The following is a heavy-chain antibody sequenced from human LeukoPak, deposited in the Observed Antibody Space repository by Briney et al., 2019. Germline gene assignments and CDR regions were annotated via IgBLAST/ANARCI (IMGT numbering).Heavy chain of an antibody. Sequence: SETLSLTCTVSGGSISSDYWSWIRQPPGKGLEWIGYIYYSGSTNYNPSLKSRVTISVDTSKNQFSLKLSSVTAADTAVYYCARVRRDGYNGHFDYWGQGTLVTVSS. CDR2: IYYSGST. CDR1: GGSISSDY. J-gene: IGHJ4*02. CDR3: ARVRRDGYNGHFDY. V-gene: IGHV4-59*01. D-gene: IGHD5-24*01.